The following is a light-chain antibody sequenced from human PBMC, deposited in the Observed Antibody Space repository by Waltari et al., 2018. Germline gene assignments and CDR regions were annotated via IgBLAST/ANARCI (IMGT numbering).Light chain of an antibody. CDR2: EVK. CDR1: SSEVGGFKY. CDR3: SSYTSSSTLV. Sequence: QSALTQPASVSGSPGQSITISCPGPSSEVGGFKYVPRYQHHPGKAPKRLIYEVKKRPSGVSSRFSGSKSGNMASLTISGLQPEDEADYYCSSYTSSSTLVFGGGTKLTVL. V-gene: IGLV2-14*01. J-gene: IGLJ2*01.